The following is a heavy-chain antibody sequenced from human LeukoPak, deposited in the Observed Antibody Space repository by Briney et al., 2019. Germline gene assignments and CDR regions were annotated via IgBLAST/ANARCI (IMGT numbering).Heavy chain of an antibody. J-gene: IGHJ4*02. CDR1: GGSISSYY. CDR2: IYYSGST. D-gene: IGHD3-22*01. Sequence: SETLSLTCTVSGGSISSYYWSWLRQPPGKGLEWIGYIYYSGSTNYKPSLKSRVTISVDTSKNQFSLKLSSVTAADTAVYYCARDRGYYDSSGYLAYWGQGTLVTVSS. V-gene: IGHV4-59*01. CDR3: ARDRGYYDSSGYLAY.